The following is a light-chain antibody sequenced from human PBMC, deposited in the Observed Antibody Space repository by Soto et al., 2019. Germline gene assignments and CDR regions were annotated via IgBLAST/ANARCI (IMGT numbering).Light chain of an antibody. J-gene: IGKJ1*01. CDR1: QAISTW. V-gene: IGKV1D-12*01. Sequence: DIQMTQSPSSVSASVGDRVTITCRASQAISTWLAWYQQKPGKAPKLLIYAASNLQTGVPSRFSGSGSGTDFTLTISRLQPEDFATYYCQQANSFPRTFGQGTKVDIK. CDR3: QQANSFPRT. CDR2: AAS.